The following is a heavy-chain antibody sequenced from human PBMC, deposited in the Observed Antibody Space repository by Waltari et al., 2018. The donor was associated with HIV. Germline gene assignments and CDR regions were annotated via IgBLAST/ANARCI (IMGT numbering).Heavy chain of an antibody. Sequence: VQLVESGGALVTPGGSLKISCAVSGLTFNNAWLSWVRKAPGKGLQWLGHIRSKTDGGATDYAAPLSGRFAISTDDFNNTMFLEMKTLKVDDTAVYYCTTFEMGTTRNFWGQGTLVTVSS. J-gene: IGHJ4*02. CDR2: IRSKTDGGAT. CDR3: TTFEMGTTRNF. V-gene: IGHV3-15*02. CDR1: GLTFNNAW. D-gene: IGHD1-26*01.